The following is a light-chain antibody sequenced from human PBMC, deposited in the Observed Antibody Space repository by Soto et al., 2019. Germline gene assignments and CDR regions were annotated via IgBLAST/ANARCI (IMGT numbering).Light chain of an antibody. V-gene: IGLV2-8*01. CDR3: SSYAGSNTVV. CDR2: EVT. Sequence: QSALTQPPSASGSPGQSVTISCTGTSSDVGGYNYVSWYQQHPGKAPKLMIFEVTKRPSGVPDRFSGSKSGNTASLTVSGLHAGDEADYYCSSYAGSNTVVFGGRTKLTVL. CDR1: SSDVGGYNY. J-gene: IGLJ2*01.